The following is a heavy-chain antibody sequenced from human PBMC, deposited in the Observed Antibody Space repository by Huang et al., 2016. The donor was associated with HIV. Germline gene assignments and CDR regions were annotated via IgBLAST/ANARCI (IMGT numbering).Heavy chain of an antibody. V-gene: IGHV3-7*01. Sequence: EVQLVESGGNLVQPGGSLRLSCAASGFTFSSHWLSWVRQAPGKGLEWMANIREDGSKENYVDSVKGRFTIYRDNAKNALYLQMNSLRAEDTAVYYCARDKSGGSNDYWGQGTLVIVSS. CDR3: ARDKSGGSNDY. CDR2: IREDGSKE. J-gene: IGHJ4*02. CDR1: GFTFSSHW. D-gene: IGHD1-26*01.